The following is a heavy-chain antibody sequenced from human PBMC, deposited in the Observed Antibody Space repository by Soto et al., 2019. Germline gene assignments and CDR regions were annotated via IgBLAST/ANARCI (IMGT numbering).Heavy chain of an antibody. CDR2: MNPNSGNT. CDR1: GNTFTSYD. Sequence: ASVQLSCTSSGNTFTSYDINWVRQATGQGLEWMGWMNPNSGNTGYAQKFQGRVTMTRNTSISTAYMELSSLRSEDTAVYYCARGGGDTAIRDPLQIWGQGRMV. J-gene: IGHJ3*02. V-gene: IGHV1-8*01. D-gene: IGHD5-18*01. CDR3: ARGGGDTAIRDPLQI.